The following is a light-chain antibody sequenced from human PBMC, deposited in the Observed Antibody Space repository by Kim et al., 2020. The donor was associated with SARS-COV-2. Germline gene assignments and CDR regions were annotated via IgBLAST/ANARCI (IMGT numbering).Light chain of an antibody. J-gene: IGKJ5*01. Sequence: DIQMTQSPSPLSASVGDRVTISCRSSQHIVKYLNWYQQRGGEALKLLVYDASTLVTGVPSRFSGGGSGTEFSLTITGLQPEDFATYYCQQSYNIPITFGQGTRLEIK. CDR3: QQSYNIPIT. V-gene: IGKV1-39*01. CDR2: DAS. CDR1: QHIVKY.